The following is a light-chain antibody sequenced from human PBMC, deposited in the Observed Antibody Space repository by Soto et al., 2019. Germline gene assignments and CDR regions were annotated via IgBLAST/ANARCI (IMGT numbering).Light chain of an antibody. CDR2: GAS. V-gene: IGKV3-20*01. CDR3: QQYGDSPLT. Sequence: EIVLTQSPGPLSLSPGARATLSCRASQIISSSSLAWYQQKPGQAPRLLIYGASSRASGIPDRFSGSGSGTGFPLTISRLEPEDFAVYYCQQYGDSPLTFGGGTKVEIK. J-gene: IGKJ4*01. CDR1: QIISSSS.